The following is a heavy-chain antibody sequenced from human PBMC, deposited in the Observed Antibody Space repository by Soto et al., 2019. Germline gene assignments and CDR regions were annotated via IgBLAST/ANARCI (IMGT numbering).Heavy chain of an antibody. J-gene: IGHJ4*01. D-gene: IGHD3-3*01. CDR3: AKVPTIFGVVTTYFDY. CDR1: GFTFSNYA. Sequence: GGSLRLSCAASGFTFSNYAINWVRQAPGKGLEWVSGMSSSGDKAYYADSVRGRFTISRDNSKNTVYLQMNSLRVDDTAIYHCAKVPTIFGVVTTYFDYWGQGTLVTVSS. V-gene: IGHV3-23*01. CDR2: MSSSGDKA.